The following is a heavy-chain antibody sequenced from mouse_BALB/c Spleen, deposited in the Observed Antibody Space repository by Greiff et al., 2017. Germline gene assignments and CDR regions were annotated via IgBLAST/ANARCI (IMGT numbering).Heavy chain of an antibody. CDR2: ISDGGSYT. D-gene: IGHD2-14*01. J-gene: IGHJ3*01. CDR3: ARGGTTGPWFAY. Sequence: EVMLVESGGGLVKPGGSLKLSCAASGFTFSDYYMYWVRQTPEKRLEWVATISDGGSYTYYPDSVKGRFTISRDNPKNTLFLQMTSLRSEDTAMYYCARGGTTGPWFAYWGQGTLVTVSA. V-gene: IGHV5-4*02. CDR1: GFTFSDYY.